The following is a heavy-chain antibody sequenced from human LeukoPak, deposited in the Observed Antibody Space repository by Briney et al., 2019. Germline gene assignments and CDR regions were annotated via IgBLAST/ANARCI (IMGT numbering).Heavy chain of an antibody. CDR2: IYDSGST. J-gene: IGHJ4*02. CDR1: GGSISSSSYY. Sequence: SETLSLTCTVSGGSISSSSYYWGWIRQPPGKGLEWIGSIYDSGSTYYNPSLKGRVTISVDTSKNQFSLKLRSVTAADTAVYYCARDWYSSSSGVYDYWGQGTLVTVSS. V-gene: IGHV4-39*01. CDR3: ARDWYSSSSGVYDY. D-gene: IGHD6-6*01.